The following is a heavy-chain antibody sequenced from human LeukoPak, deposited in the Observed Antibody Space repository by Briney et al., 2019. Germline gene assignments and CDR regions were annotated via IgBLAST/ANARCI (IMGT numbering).Heavy chain of an antibody. Sequence: GGSLRLSCAASGFTFSSYSMNWVRQAPGKGLEWVSSISSSGSTIYYADSVRGRFTISRDNAKNSLNLQMNSLRAEDTAVYYCARRKEIDYWGQGTLVTVSS. CDR2: ISSSGSTI. CDR1: GFTFSSYS. J-gene: IGHJ4*02. V-gene: IGHV3-48*01. CDR3: ARRKEIDY.